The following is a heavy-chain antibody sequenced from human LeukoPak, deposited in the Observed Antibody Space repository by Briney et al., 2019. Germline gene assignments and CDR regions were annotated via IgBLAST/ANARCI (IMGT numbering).Heavy chain of an antibody. CDR1: GFTFSSYS. J-gene: IGHJ4*02. Sequence: GGSLRLSCAASGFTFSSYSMNWVRQAPGKGLEWVSSISSSSSYIYYADSVKGRFTISRDNAKNSLYLQMNSLRAEDTAVYYCARVEVYCSGGSCYDWDYWGQGTLVTVSS. V-gene: IGHV3-21*01. CDR2: ISSSSSYI. D-gene: IGHD2-15*01. CDR3: ARVEVYCSGGSCYDWDY.